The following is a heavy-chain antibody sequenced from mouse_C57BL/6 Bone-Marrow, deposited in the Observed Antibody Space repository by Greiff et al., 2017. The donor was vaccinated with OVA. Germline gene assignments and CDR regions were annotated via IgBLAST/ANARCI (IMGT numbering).Heavy chain of an antibody. CDR2: INPNNGGN. Sequence: VHVKQSGPELVKPGASVKIPCKASGYTFTDYNMDWVKQSHGKSLEWIGDINPNNGGNIYNQKFKGKATLTVDKSSSTAYMELRSLTSEDTAVYYCARSGDYEYAYWGQGTLVTVSA. V-gene: IGHV1-18*01. J-gene: IGHJ3*01. CDR1: GYTFTDYN. D-gene: IGHD2-4*01. CDR3: ARSGDYEYAY.